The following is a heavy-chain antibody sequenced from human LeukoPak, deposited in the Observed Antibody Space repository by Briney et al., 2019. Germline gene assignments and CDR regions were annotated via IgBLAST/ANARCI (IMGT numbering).Heavy chain of an antibody. D-gene: IGHD4-17*01. CDR1: GFTFSSYA. V-gene: IGHV3-23*01. J-gene: IGHJ5*02. Sequence: GGSLRLSCAASGFTFSSYAMSWVRQAPGKGLEWVSAISGSGGSTYYADSVKGRFTISRDNSKNTLYLQMNSLRAEDTAVYYCARDSGLRGKPPXXXDPWGQGTLVTVSS. CDR2: ISGSGGST. CDR3: ARDSGLRGKPPXXXDP.